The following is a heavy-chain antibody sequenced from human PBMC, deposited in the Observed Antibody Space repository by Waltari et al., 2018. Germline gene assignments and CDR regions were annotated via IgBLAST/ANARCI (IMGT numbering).Heavy chain of an antibody. CDR1: GFSFSRYA. V-gene: IGHV3-23*04. CDR3: AKGTEGYSSGWYEGGFDY. J-gene: IGHJ4*02. CDR2: ISGSGGST. Sequence: EVQLVESGGGLVQPGGSLRLSCAASGFSFSRYAMSWVRHAPGEGVEWVAAISGSGGSTDYADSVKGRFTSSRDNSKNTLYLQMNSLRAEDTAVYYCAKGTEGYSSGWYEGGFDYWGQGTLVTVSS. D-gene: IGHD6-19*01.